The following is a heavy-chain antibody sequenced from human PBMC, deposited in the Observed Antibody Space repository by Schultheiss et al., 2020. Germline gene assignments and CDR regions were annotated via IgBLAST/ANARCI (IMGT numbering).Heavy chain of an antibody. V-gene: IGHV4-59*01. CDR3: ARIGSGSGWFDP. CDR2: IYYSGST. D-gene: IGHD5-12*01. CDR1: GASISRYY. Sequence: SETLSLTCTVSGASISRYYWSWIRQSPGKGLEWIGYIYYSGSTSYYPSLKSRVTISVDTSKNQFSLRLSSVTAADTAVYYCARIGSGSGWFDPWGQGTLVTVSS. J-gene: IGHJ5*02.